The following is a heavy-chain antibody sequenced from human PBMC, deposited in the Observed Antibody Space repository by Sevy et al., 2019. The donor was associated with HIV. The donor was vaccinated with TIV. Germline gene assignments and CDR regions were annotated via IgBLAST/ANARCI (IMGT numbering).Heavy chain of an antibody. D-gene: IGHD1-26*01. V-gene: IGHV4-38-2*01. CDR2: IYHSGNT. CDR3: ARNSGSYYDGFDP. J-gene: IGHJ5*02. CDR1: GYSISSGYY. Sequence: SETLSLTCDVSGYSISSGYYWGWIRQPPGRGLEWIGSIYHSGNTYYNPSLKSRVTILVDTSKNQFSLKLSSVTAADTAVYYCARNSGSYYDGFDPWGQGTLVTVSS.